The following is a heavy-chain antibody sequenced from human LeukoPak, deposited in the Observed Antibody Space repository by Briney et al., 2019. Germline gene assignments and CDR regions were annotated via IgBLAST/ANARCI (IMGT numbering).Heavy chain of an antibody. D-gene: IGHD6-13*01. CDR3: AKDLTAGAGNRVDF. CDR2: ISSSGSTI. CDR1: GFTFSSYE. J-gene: IGHJ4*02. Sequence: GGSLRLSCAASGFTFSSYEMNWVRRAPGKGLEWVSYISSSGSTIYYADSVKGRFTISRVNSKNTLFLQMNSLRAEDTAVYYCAKDLTAGAGNRVDFWGQGTLVTVSS. V-gene: IGHV3-48*03.